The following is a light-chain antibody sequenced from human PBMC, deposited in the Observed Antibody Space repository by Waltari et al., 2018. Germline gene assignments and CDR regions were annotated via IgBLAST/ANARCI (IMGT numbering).Light chain of an antibody. CDR1: QNIITY. J-gene: IGKJ2*01. CDR3: QQSYSSPYT. V-gene: IGKV1-39*01. CDR2: GVS. Sequence: DIHRTQSPSSLSASVGDRVTITCRASQNIITYLNWYQHKPGRAPEVLIYGVSSLYSGVPSRFSGSGSGTDFTLTITSLQPEDFGIYYCQQSYSSPYTVGQGTKLEIK.